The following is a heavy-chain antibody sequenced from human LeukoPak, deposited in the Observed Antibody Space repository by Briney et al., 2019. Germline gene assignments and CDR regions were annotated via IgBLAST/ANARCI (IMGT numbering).Heavy chain of an antibody. CDR2: INTGNGNT. Sequence: ASVKVSCKASGYTFTTYALNWLRQAPGQRPEWMGWINTGNGNTLYSQKFQGRVIMTRDTYASTAYMELSRLRSEDTAVYYCARNHDILTGSGYNYYGMDVWGKGTTVTVSS. J-gene: IGHJ6*04. CDR1: GYTFTTYA. D-gene: IGHD3-9*01. V-gene: IGHV1-3*04. CDR3: ARNHDILTGSGYNYYGMDV.